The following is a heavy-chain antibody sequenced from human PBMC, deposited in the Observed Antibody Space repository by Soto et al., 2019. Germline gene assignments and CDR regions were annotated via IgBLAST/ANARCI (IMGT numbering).Heavy chain of an antibody. D-gene: IGHD2-21*02. J-gene: IGHJ4*02. V-gene: IGHV4-39*01. CDR2: IYYSRRT. CDR1: GESISSSSYH. CDR3: ARQRTTVVTQAYFDH. Sequence: SETLSLTCTVSGESISSSSYHWGWIRQPTGKGLEWIGSIYYSRRTYYNPSFKSRVTISIDTSKNQFSLKLSSVTATDTAVYYCARQRTTVVTQAYFDHWGQGALVTSPQ.